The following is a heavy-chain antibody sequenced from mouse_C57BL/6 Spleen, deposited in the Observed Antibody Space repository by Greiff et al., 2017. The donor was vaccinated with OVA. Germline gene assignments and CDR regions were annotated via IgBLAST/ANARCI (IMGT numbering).Heavy chain of an antibody. CDR1: GFSLTSYG. CDR2: IWRGGST. CDR3: AKNYDYDGAWFAY. V-gene: IGHV2-5*01. J-gene: IGHJ3*01. D-gene: IGHD2-4*01. Sequence: QVQLQQSGPGLVQPSQSLSITCTVSGFSLTSYGVHWVRQSPGKGLEWLGVIWRGGSTDYNAAFMSRLSITKDNSKSQVFFKMNSLRADDTAIYYCAKNYDYDGAWFAYWGQGTLVTVSA.